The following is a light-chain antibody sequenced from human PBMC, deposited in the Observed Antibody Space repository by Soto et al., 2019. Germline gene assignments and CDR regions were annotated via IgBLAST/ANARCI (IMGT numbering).Light chain of an antibody. Sequence: EIVLTQSPATLSLSPGERATLSCRASQSISSYLAWYKQRPGQAPRLLIYDASNRATGIPARFSGSGSGTDFTLTISRLEPEDFAVYYCQQYGSSPLTFGGGTKVDIK. J-gene: IGKJ4*01. V-gene: IGKV3-11*01. CDR3: QQYGSSPLT. CDR2: DAS. CDR1: QSISSY.